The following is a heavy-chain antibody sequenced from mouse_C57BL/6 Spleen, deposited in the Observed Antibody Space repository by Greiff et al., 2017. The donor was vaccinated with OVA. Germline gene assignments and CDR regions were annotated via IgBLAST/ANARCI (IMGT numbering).Heavy chain of an antibody. J-gene: IGHJ1*03. CDR2: LSSGGDYI. CDR1: GFTFSSYA. CDR3: TRAPYDYAGGYFDG. Sequence: EVKLMESGEGLVKPGGSLKLSCAASGFTFSSYAMSWVRQTPEKRLEWVAYLSSGGDYIYYAATVQGRFTISRDNARNTLYLQMSDLKSEDTAMYYCTRAPYDYAGGYFDGWGTGTTVTVAS. D-gene: IGHD2-4*01. V-gene: IGHV5-9-1*02.